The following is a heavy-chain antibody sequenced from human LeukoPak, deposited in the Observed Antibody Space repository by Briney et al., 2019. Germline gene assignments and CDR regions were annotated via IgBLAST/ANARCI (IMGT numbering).Heavy chain of an antibody. J-gene: IGHJ4*02. D-gene: IGHD1-1*01. CDR1: EFTFSSYE. CDR3: AREKASTTGTTDYDY. CDR2: ISSSGSTI. Sequence: QPGGSLRLSCAASEFTFSSYEMNWARQAPGKGLEWVSYISSSGSTILYADSVKGRFTISRDNAKNSLFLQMNSLRAGDTAVYYCAREKASTTGTTDYDYWGQGTLVTVSS. V-gene: IGHV3-48*03.